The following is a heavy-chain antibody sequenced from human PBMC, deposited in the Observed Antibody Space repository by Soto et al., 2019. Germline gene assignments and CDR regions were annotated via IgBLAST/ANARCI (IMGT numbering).Heavy chain of an antibody. D-gene: IGHD3-16*01. CDR1: GGTFSSYA. Sequence: PSVKVSCKASGGTFSSYAISWVRQAPGQGLEWMGGIIPIFGTANYAQKFQGRVTITADESTSTAYMELSSLRSEDTAVYYCARAHTYYDYVWGTHHGFDYWGQGTLVTVSS. V-gene: IGHV1-69*13. CDR2: IIPIFGTA. CDR3: ARAHTYYDYVWGTHHGFDY. J-gene: IGHJ4*02.